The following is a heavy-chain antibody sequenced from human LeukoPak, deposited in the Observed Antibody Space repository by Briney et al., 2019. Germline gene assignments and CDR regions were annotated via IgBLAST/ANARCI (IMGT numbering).Heavy chain of an antibody. CDR1: GFTLSGYS. Sequence: GGSLRLSCAASGFTLSGYSMNWVRQAPGKGLEWVSSISSSSSYIYYADSVKGRFTISRDNAKNSLYLQMNSLRAEDTAVYYCARAPTYGPGSSFDYWGQGTLVTVFS. CDR3: ARAPTYGPGSSFDY. CDR2: ISSSSSYI. D-gene: IGHD3-10*01. J-gene: IGHJ4*02. V-gene: IGHV3-21*04.